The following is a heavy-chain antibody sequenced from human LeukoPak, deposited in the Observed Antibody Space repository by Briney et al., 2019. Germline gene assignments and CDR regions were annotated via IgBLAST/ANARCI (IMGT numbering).Heavy chain of an antibody. CDR2: TYYRSKWYN. CDR1: GDSVSSNSAA. CDR3: ARGTGDVGFDY. V-gene: IGHV6-1*01. J-gene: IGHJ4*02. Sequence: SQTLSLTCAISGDSVSSNSAAWNWIRRSPSRGLEWLGRTYYRSKWYNHYAVSVKSRIIINPDTSKNQFSLQLNPVIPEDTAVYYCARGTGDVGFDYWGQGTLVTVSS. D-gene: IGHD7-27*01.